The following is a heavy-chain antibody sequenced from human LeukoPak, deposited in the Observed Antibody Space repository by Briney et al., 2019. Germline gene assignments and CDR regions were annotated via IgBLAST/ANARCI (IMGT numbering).Heavy chain of an antibody. J-gene: IGHJ6*03. CDR3: ARVLRGCMDV. Sequence: ASVQVSCKASGYTFTSYGISWVGQAPGQGLEWMGLISAYNGNTNYEQKLQGRVTMTTDTSTSTAYMELRSLRSDDTAVYYCARVLRGCMDVWGKGTTVTVSS. D-gene: IGHD1-26*01. V-gene: IGHV1-18*01. CDR1: GYTFTSYG. CDR2: ISAYNGNT.